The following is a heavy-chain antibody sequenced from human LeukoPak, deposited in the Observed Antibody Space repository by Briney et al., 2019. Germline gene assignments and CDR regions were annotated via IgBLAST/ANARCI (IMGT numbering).Heavy chain of an antibody. D-gene: IGHD4-11*01. Sequence: ASVKVSCKASGGTFSSYAISWVRQAPGQGLEWMGGIIPMSGTANYAQKFQGKVTITADESTNTAYMELSSLRSEDTAVYYCARNPGVTTWYFDLWGRGSLVTVSS. V-gene: IGHV1-69*13. J-gene: IGHJ2*01. CDR3: ARNPGVTTWYFDL. CDR1: GGTFSSYA. CDR2: IIPMSGTA.